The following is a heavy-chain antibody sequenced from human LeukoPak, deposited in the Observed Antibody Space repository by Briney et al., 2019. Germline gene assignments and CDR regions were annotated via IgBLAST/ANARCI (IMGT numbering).Heavy chain of an antibody. CDR1: GFTFSSYA. CDR3: AKDLAVAGYYYYYMDV. V-gene: IGHV3-23*01. CDR2: ISGSGGST. D-gene: IGHD6-19*01. J-gene: IGHJ6*03. Sequence: PGGSLRLSCAASGFTFSSYAMSWVRQAPGKGLEWVSAISGSGGSTYYADSVKGRFTISRDNSKNTLYLQMNSLRAEDTAVYYCAKDLAVAGYYYYYMDVWGKGTTVTVSS.